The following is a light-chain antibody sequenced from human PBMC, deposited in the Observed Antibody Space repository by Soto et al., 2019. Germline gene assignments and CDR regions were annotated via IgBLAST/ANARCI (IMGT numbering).Light chain of an antibody. V-gene: IGKV1-39*01. J-gene: IGKJ3*01. CDR3: QQSYSTSFT. CDR1: QSISDY. Sequence: DIQMTQSPSSLSASVGDRVTITCRASQSISDYLNWYQQKPGKAPKLLIYAASTLQSGVHSRFSGSGSGTDFPLTISSLQPEDFATYYFQQSYSTSFTFGPRTKVDI. CDR2: AAS.